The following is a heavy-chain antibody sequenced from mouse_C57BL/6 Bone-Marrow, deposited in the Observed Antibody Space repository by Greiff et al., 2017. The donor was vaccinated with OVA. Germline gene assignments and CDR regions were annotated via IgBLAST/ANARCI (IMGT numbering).Heavy chain of an antibody. J-gene: IGHJ2*01. CDR2: IYPGDGDT. CDR3: ARWNYGSSYERGFFDY. Sequence: QVQLKESGPELVKPGASVKISCKASGYAFSSSWMNWVKQRPGKGLEGIGRIYPGDGDTNYNGKFKGKATLTADKSSSTAYMQLSSLTSEDSAVYFCARWNYGSSYERGFFDYWGQGTTLTVSS. V-gene: IGHV1-82*01. D-gene: IGHD1-1*01. CDR1: GYAFSSSW.